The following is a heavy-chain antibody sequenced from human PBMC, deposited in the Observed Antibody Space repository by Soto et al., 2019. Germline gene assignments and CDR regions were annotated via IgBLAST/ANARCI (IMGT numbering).Heavy chain of an antibody. Sequence: EVQLVESGGGLVQPGGSLRLSCAASGFTFSSYSMNWVRQAPGKGLEWVSYISSSSSTIYYADSVKGRFTMSRDNAKNSLYRQMNSMRDEDTAVYYCFWSGYYATDYWGQGTLVTVSS. CDR2: ISSSSSTI. CDR3: FWSGYYATDY. D-gene: IGHD3-3*01. V-gene: IGHV3-48*02. J-gene: IGHJ4*02. CDR1: GFTFSSYS.